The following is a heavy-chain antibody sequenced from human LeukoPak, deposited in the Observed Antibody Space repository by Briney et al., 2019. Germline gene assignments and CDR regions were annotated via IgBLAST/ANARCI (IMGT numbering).Heavy chain of an antibody. D-gene: IGHD5-18*01. CDR1: GFTFSSYA. CDR2: ISGSGGST. Sequence: GGSLRLSCAASGFTFSSYAMSWVRQAPGKGLKWVSAISGSGGSTYYADSVKGRFTISRDNSKNTLYLQMNSLRAEDTAVYYCARDGYSYGSTFDYWGQGTLVTVSS. J-gene: IGHJ4*02. V-gene: IGHV3-23*01. CDR3: ARDGYSYGSTFDY.